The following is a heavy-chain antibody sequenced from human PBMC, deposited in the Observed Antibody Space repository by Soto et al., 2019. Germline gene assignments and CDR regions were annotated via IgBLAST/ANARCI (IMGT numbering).Heavy chain of an antibody. CDR2: IIPILGLA. J-gene: IGHJ4*02. V-gene: IGHV1-69*02. CDR1: GGTFSSYT. D-gene: IGHD4-17*01. CDR3: ARDYGDYVFDY. Sequence: QVQLVQSGAEVKKPGSSVKVSCKASGGTFSSYTISWVRQAPGQGLEWMGRIIPILGLANYAQKFQGRVTITADKSTSTAYMELSSLRSEDTAVYYCARDYGDYVFDYWGQGTLVTVSS.